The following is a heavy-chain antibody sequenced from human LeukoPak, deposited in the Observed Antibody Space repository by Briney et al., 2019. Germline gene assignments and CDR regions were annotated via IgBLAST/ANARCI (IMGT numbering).Heavy chain of an antibody. CDR3: AKYVGQSGSNYYGLDV. V-gene: IGHV3-23*01. D-gene: IGHD1-26*01. CDR2: ITASGGST. Sequence: GGSLRLSCAVSGFTVSSNFMNWVRQAPGKGLEWVSGITASGGSTYYTDSVKGRFTISRDNSKNTLFMQMNSLRDEDTALYYCAKYVGQSGSNYYGLDVWGQGTAVTVSS. CDR1: GFTVSSNF. J-gene: IGHJ6*02.